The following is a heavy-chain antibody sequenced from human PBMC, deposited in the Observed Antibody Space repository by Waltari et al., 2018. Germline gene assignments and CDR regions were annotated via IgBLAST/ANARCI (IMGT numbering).Heavy chain of an antibody. V-gene: IGHV3-20*01. CDR3: ARAGYSSFWGRFDP. J-gene: IGHJ5*02. Sequence: VQLVESRGGVVWPVGSRTFSCADPGLPLEGYGMSWGRQAPGKGLEWVSCIEWNGGSTGYADSVKGRFTISRDNAKNSLYLQMNSLRAEDTAWYHCARAGYSSFWGRFDPWGQGTLVTVSS. D-gene: IGHD6-13*01. CDR1: GLPLEGYG. CDR2: IEWNGGST.